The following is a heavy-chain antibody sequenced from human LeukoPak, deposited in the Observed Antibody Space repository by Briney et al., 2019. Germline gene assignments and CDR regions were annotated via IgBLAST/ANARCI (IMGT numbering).Heavy chain of an antibody. D-gene: IGHD3-3*01. CDR2: ISGSGGST. CDR3: AKAPFREWLQQFDY. CDR1: GFTFSSYA. V-gene: IGHV3-23*01. J-gene: IGHJ4*02. Sequence: QPGGSLRLSCAASGFTFSSYAMSWVRQAPGKGLEWVSAISGSGGSTYYADSVKGRFTISRDNSKNTLYLQMNSLRVEDTAVYYCAKAPFREWLQQFDYWGQGTLVTVSS.